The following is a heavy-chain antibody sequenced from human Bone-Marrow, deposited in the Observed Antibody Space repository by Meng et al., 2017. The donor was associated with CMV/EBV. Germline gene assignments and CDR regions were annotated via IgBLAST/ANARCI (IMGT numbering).Heavy chain of an antibody. D-gene: IGHD5-18*01. CDR3: ARVDRYSYDY. V-gene: IGHV3-13*01. CDR2: IGTAGDT. J-gene: IGHJ4*02. CDR1: GFTFSSYH. Sequence: GGPLRPSCAPSGFTFSSYHMHWVRQATGKGLEWVSAIGTAGDTNYPGSVKGRFTISRENAKNSLYLQMNSLRAGDTAVYYCARVDRYSYDYWGQGTLVTDSS.